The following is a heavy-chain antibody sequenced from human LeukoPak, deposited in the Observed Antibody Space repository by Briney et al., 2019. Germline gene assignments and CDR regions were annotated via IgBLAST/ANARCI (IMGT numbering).Heavy chain of an antibody. V-gene: IGHV3-23*01. Sequence: GGSLRLSCAASGFTFSSYAMSWVRQAPGKGLEWVSAISGSGGSTYYADSVKGRFTISRDNSKNTLYLQMNSLRAEDTAVYYCPSDPVPKVTAAYNGFDPRREGTLLSVCS. CDR3: PSDPVPKVTAAYNGFDP. CDR1: GFTFSSYA. J-gene: IGHJ5*02. CDR2: ISGSGGST. D-gene: IGHD2-2*01.